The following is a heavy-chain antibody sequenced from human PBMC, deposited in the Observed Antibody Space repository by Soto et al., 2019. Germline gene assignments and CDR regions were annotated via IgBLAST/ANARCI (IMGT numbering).Heavy chain of an antibody. D-gene: IGHD6-19*01. V-gene: IGHV6-1*01. J-gene: IGHJ4*02. CDR3: AREMYSSGWYSPNDY. CDR1: WDRVSSNSAA. CDR2: TYYRSKWYN. Sequence: PSQTLSLTCAISWDRVSSNSAAWNWIRQSPSRGLEWLGRTYYRSKWYNDYAVSVKSRITINPDTSKNQFSLQLNSVTPEDTAVYYCAREMYSSGWYSPNDYWGQGTLVTVSS.